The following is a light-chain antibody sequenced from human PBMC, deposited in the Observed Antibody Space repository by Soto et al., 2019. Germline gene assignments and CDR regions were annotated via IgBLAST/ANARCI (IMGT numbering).Light chain of an antibody. V-gene: IGLV2-14*01. CDR1: SSDVGGYNY. Sequence: QPVLTQPASVSGSPGQSITISCTGTSSDVGGYNYVSWYQQHPGKAPKLMIYDVSNRPSGVSNRFSGSKSGNTASLTISGLQAEDEADYYCSSYTSSSTRVLGTGTKLTVL. CDR2: DVS. CDR3: SSYTSSSTRV. J-gene: IGLJ1*01.